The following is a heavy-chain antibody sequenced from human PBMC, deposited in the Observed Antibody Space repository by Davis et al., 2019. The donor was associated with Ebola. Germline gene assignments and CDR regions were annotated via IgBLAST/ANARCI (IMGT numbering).Heavy chain of an antibody. CDR2: ISAYNGNT. CDR1: GYTFTSYG. J-gene: IGHJ4*02. CDR3: ARDGMDSSSL. V-gene: IGHV1-18*04. D-gene: IGHD6-13*01. Sequence: ASVKVSCKASGYTFTSYGISWVRQAPGQGLEWMGWISAYNGNTNYAQKFQGRVTMTRNTSISTAYMELSSLRSEDTAVYYCARDGMDSSSLWGQGTLVTVSS.